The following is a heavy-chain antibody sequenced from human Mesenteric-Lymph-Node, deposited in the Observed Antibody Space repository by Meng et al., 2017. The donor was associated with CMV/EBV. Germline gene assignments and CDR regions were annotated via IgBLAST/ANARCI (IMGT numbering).Heavy chain of an antibody. CDR1: GFTFSSYS. D-gene: IGHD3-10*01. CDR2: ISSSSSYI. J-gene: IGHJ4*02. V-gene: IGHV3-21*01. Sequence: LSLTCAASGFTFSSYSMNWVRQAPGKGLEWVSSISSSSSYIYYADSVKGRFTISRDNAKNSLYLQMNSLRAEDTAVYYCARVGFAPAWIFDYWGQGTLVTVSS. CDR3: ARVGFAPAWIFDY.